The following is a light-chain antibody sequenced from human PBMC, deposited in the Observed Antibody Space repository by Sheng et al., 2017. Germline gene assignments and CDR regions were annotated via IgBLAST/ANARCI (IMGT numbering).Light chain of an antibody. Sequence: QSVLTQPPAASETPGQRVTISCSGTYSNVGKNYVCWYQQVPGMAPKLLIYRNNQRPSGVTDRFSGSKSATSASLAISGLRSEDEADYYCATWDDSLSGWIFGGGTKLTVL. CDR2: RNN. CDR1: YSNVGKNY. J-gene: IGLJ2*01. CDR3: ATWDDSLSGWI. V-gene: IGLV1-47*01.